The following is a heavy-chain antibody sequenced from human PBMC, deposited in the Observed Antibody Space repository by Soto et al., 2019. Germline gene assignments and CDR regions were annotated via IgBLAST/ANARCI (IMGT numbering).Heavy chain of an antibody. CDR3: AREGGDFVQVPYY. Sequence: PSETLSLTCSVSGVSINRGDYYWSWIRQSPGRGLEWIGSIYYNGDTNYNPSLGSRVTMSLDTSKNQFFLDIQSVVAADTAVYFCAREGGDFVQVPYYWGQGTLVTVSS. CDR2: IYYNGDT. V-gene: IGHV4-30-4*01. D-gene: IGHD3-3*01. J-gene: IGHJ4*02. CDR1: GVSINRGDYY.